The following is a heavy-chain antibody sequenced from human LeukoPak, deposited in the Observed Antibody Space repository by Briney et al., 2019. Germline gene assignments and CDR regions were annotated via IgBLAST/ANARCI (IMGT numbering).Heavy chain of an antibody. CDR3: ARILIEQQADY. D-gene: IGHD6-13*01. CDR1: GYTFTDYH. Sequence: GASVKVSCKASGYTFTDYHMHWVRQAPGQGLEWMGWINPNSGGTNYAQKFQGRVTMTRDTSISTAYMELSRLRSDDTAVYYCARILIEQQADYWGQGTLVTVSS. J-gene: IGHJ4*02. CDR2: INPNSGGT. V-gene: IGHV1-2*02.